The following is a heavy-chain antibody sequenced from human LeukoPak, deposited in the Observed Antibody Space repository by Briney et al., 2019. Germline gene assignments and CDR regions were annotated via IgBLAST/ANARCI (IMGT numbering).Heavy chain of an antibody. CDR1: GFTFSSYW. D-gene: IGHD3-16*01. V-gene: IGHV3-7*01. Sequence: PGGSLRLSCADSGFTFSSYWMSWVRQAPGKGLECVANIKQDGSETYYVDSVKGRFTISRDNAKNSLYLQMNSLRDEDTAVYYCALNMIGGQIFDFWGQGTLVTVSS. CDR3: ALNMIGGQIFDF. J-gene: IGHJ4*02. CDR2: IKQDGSET.